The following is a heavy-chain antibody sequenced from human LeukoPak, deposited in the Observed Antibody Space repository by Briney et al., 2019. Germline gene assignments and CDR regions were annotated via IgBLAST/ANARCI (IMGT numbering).Heavy chain of an antibody. V-gene: IGHV4-59*08. CDR2: IYYSGST. Sequence: SETLSLTCTVSGGSISSYYWSWIRQPPGKGLEWIGYIYYSGSTNYNPSLKSRVTIPVDTSKNQFSLKLSSVTAADTAVYYCARHVDARVVGYYFDYWGQGTLVTVSS. CDR1: GGSISSYY. D-gene: IGHD1-26*01. J-gene: IGHJ4*02. CDR3: ARHVDARVVGYYFDY.